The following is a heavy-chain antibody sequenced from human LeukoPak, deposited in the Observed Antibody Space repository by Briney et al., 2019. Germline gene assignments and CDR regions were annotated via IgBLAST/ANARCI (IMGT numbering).Heavy chain of an antibody. CDR1: RFSFNAYA. D-gene: IGHD3-10*01. V-gene: IGHV3-23*01. J-gene: IGHJ5*02. CDR2: ISATGEST. CDR3: AKIATRLFDSFGSERDWFDA. Sequence: PGGSLRLSCAASRFSFNAYAMSWVRQAPGKGLDWVSGISATGESTYYADSVKGRFTISRDNSKNTLFLQMNSLRAEDTALYYCAKIATRLFDSFGSERDWFDAWGQGTLVTVSS.